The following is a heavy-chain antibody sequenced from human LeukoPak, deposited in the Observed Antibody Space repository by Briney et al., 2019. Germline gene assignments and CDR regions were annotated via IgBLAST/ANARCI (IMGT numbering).Heavy chain of an antibody. CDR1: GGSTSSYY. D-gene: IGHD3-16*01. J-gene: IGHJ6*03. CDR2: IYYSGST. V-gene: IGHV4-59*01. CDR3: AREITAACMDV. Sequence: SETLSLTCTVSGGSTSSYYWSWIRQPPGKGLEWIGYIYYSGSTNYNPSLKSRVTISVDTSKNQFSLKLSSVTAADTAVYYCAREITAACMDVWGKGTTVTVSS.